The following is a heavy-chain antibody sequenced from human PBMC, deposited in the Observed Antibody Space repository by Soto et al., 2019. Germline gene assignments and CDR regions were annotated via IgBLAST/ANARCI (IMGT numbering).Heavy chain of an antibody. V-gene: IGHV2-70*01. J-gene: IGHJ4*02. CDR3: SRAVGGFTYGYPDY. CDR1: GFSLSTTGMC. CDR2: LDWADDK. D-gene: IGHD5-18*01. Sequence: SGPTLVNPTPPLTLTCTLSGFSLSTTGMCVSWTRQPPGKALEWLALLDWADDKYYSTSLKTRLTISKDTSKNQVVLTMTNVEPVDTATYFCSRAVGGFTYGYPDYWGQGTLVTVSS.